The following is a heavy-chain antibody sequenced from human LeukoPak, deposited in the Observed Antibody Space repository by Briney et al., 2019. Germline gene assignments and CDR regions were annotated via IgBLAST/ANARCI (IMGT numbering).Heavy chain of an antibody. Sequence: KPSETLSLTCAVYGVSFSGYYWSWIRQPPGKGLEWIGEINHSGSTNYNPSLKSRVTISVDTSKNQFSLKLSSVTAADTAVYYCASNPLTYCGGDCSTLTDYWGQGTLVTVSS. CDR1: GVSFSGYY. CDR3: ASNPLTYCGGDCSTLTDY. CDR2: INHSGST. V-gene: IGHV4-34*01. J-gene: IGHJ4*02. D-gene: IGHD2-21*02.